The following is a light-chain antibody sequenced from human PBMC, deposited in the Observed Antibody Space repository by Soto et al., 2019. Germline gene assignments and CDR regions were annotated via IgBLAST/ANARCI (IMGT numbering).Light chain of an antibody. Sequence: DIQMTQSPSSLSASVGYRVTVTGQASQDISNYLNWYQQKPGKAPKLLIYDASNLETGVPSRFSGSGSGTDFTFTISSLQPEDIATYYCQQYDNLPFFGGGTKVDIK. CDR1: QDISNY. J-gene: IGKJ4*01. V-gene: IGKV1-33*01. CDR3: QQYDNLPF. CDR2: DAS.